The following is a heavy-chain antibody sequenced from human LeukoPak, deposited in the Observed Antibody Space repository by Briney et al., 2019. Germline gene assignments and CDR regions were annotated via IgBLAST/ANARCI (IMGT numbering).Heavy chain of an antibody. J-gene: IGHJ3*02. CDR1: GYTFTGYY. D-gene: IGHD2-2*01. CDR2: INPSNGRT. Sequence: ASVKVSCKASGYTFTGYYMHWVRQAPGQGLEWMGWINPSNGRTGYAQKFQGRVSMTRDASITTAYMEVSSLRSDDTAVYYCARVRYCSSTTCNVGAFDIWGQGTMVIVSS. V-gene: IGHV1-2*02. CDR3: ARVRYCSSTTCNVGAFDI.